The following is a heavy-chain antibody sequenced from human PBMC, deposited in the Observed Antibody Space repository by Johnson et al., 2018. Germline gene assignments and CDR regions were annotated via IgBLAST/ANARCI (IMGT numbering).Heavy chain of an antibody. CDR3: ARPLDSSSWGLDYGMDV. Sequence: QVQLVESGAEVKKPGSSVKVSCKASGGTFSSYAISWVRQAPGQGLEWMGGIIPIFGTANYAQKFQGRVTITADESTSTAYMELSSLRSEDTAVYYCARPLDSSSWGLDYGMDVWGQGTTVTVSS. CDR1: GGTFSSYA. CDR2: IIPIFGTA. J-gene: IGHJ6*02. V-gene: IGHV1-69*01. D-gene: IGHD6-6*01.